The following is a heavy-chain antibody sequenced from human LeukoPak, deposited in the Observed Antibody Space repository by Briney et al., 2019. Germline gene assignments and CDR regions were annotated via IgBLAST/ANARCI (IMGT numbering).Heavy chain of an antibody. CDR2: LRPDTGAT. V-gene: IGHV1-2*02. D-gene: IGHD5-12*01. Sequence: ASVKVSCETSGYTFSAFYIHWVRQVPGQGLEWMGWLRPDTGATNFAQNFLGRVTMTGDTSISTAYMELSRLRPDDTAVYYCARVDTVGTVNPFYWGQGTLVTVSS. CDR3: ARVDTVGTVNPFY. CDR1: GYTFSAFY. J-gene: IGHJ4*02.